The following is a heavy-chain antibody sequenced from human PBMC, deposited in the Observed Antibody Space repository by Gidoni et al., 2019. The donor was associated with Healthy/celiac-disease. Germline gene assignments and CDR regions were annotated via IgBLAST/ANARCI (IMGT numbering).Heavy chain of an antibody. CDR2: IIPILGIA. CDR1: GGTFISYA. J-gene: IGHJ4*02. D-gene: IGHD3-22*01. Sequence: QVQLVQSGAEVKKPGSSVKVSCKASGGTFISYAISWVRQAPGQGLEWLGRIIPILGIATYAHKFQGRVTITADKSTSTAYMELSSLRSEDTAVYYCARLLERFYYDSSGYYSTDDYWGQGTLVTVSS. CDR3: ARLLERFYYDSSGYYSTDDY. V-gene: IGHV1-69*04.